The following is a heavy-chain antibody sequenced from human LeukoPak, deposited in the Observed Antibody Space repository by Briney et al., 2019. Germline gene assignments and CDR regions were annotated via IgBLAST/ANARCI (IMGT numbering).Heavy chain of an antibody. CDR2: ISLSGSTI. CDR1: GFNFSDFY. D-gene: IGHD2-2*01. V-gene: IGHV3-11*01. Sequence: GESLKISCAASGFNFSDFYMSWIRQAPGKGLEWLSSISLSGSTITYAASVKGRVTVSRDNAKTSLFLQMNSLRADDTAVYYCTREASCSSTTCYFDYWGQGTLVTVSS. CDR3: TREASCSSTTCYFDY. J-gene: IGHJ4*02.